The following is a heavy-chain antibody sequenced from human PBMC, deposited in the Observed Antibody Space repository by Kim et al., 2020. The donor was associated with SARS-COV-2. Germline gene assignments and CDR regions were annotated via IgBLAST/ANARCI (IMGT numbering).Heavy chain of an antibody. CDR2: INWNSVSI. J-gene: IGHJ6*03. CDR1: GFTFDDYD. Sequence: GGSLRLSCAASGFTFDDYDMHWVRQAPGKGLEWVSGINWNSVSIGYADSVKGRFTISRDNAKNSLYLQMNSLRAEDTALYFCAKEKLGYYMDVWGKGTTVTVSS. V-gene: IGHV3-9*01. CDR3: AKEKLGYYMDV.